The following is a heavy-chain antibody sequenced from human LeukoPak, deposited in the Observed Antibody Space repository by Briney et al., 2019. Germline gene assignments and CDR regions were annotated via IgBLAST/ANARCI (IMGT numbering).Heavy chain of an antibody. J-gene: IGHJ5*02. Sequence: SVKVSCKASGFTFTSSAVQWVRQARGQRLEWIGWIVVGSGNTNYAQKFQERVTITRDMSTSTAYMELSSLRSEDTAVYYCALYFGEFNNWFDPWGQGTLVTVSS. CDR3: ALYFGEFNNWFDP. V-gene: IGHV1-58*01. CDR1: GFTFTSSA. D-gene: IGHD3-10*01. CDR2: IVVGSGNT.